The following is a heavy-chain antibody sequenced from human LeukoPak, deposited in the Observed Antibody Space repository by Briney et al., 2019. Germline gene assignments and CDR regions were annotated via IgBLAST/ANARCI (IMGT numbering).Heavy chain of an antibody. CDR1: GGSFSSYY. CDR3: ARASCRFCGEDV. V-gene: IGHV4-34*01. CDR2: INHSGST. J-gene: IGHJ6*02. D-gene: IGHD3-3*01. Sequence: SETLSLTCAVSGGSFSSYYWSWIRQTPEKGLEWIGEINHSGSTNYNPSLKSRVTISMDASRDQFSLRLSSVTAADTAVYYCARASCRFCGEDVWGQGTTVTVSS.